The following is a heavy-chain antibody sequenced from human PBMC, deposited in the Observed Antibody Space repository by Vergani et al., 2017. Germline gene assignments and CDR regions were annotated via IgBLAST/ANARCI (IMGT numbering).Heavy chain of an antibody. D-gene: IGHD6-19*01. J-gene: IGHJ4*02. CDR2: INPSGGST. Sequence: QVQLVQSGAEVKKPGASVKVSCKASGYTFTSYYMHWVRQAPGQGLEWMGIINPSGGSTSYAQTFQGRVPLTRDTSTSTVYMELSSLRSEDTAVYYCARAMTVAVALSGSDYGGQGTLVTVSS. V-gene: IGHV1-46*01. CDR3: ARAMTVAVALSGSDY. CDR1: GYTFTSYY.